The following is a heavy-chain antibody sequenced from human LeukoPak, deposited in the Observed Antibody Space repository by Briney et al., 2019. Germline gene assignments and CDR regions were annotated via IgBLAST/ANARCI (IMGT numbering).Heavy chain of an antibody. J-gene: IGHJ4*02. V-gene: IGHV4-34*01. CDR2: INHSGST. Sequence: SETLSLTCAVYGGSFSGYYWSWIRQPPGKGLEWIGEINHSGSTNYNPSLKSRVTISVDTSKNQFSLKLSSVTAADTAVYYCASHELDRSGYWGQGTLVTVSS. D-gene: IGHD3/OR15-3a*01. CDR3: ASHELDRSGY. CDR1: GGSFSGYY.